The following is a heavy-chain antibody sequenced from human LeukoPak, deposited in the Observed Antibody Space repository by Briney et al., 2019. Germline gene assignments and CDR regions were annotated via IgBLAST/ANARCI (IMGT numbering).Heavy chain of an antibody. J-gene: IGHJ4*02. CDR1: GLSFSSFA. CDR3: AKRGVVIRVILVGFHKEANYFDS. Sequence: GGSLRLSCAASGLSFSSFAMSWVRQGPARGLEWVSSIRGNGETFYADSVKGRFTISRDNLKNTLYLQMNSLRAEDTAVYFCAKRGVVIRVILVGFHKEANYFDSWGQGALVTVSS. D-gene: IGHD3-22*01. CDR2: IRGNGET. V-gene: IGHV3-23*01.